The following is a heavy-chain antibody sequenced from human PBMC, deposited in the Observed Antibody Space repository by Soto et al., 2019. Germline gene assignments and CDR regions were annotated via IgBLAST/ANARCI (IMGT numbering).Heavy chain of an antibody. V-gene: IGHV3-33*01. CDR3: ARGYSTYYYGSGSYRSNYYYGMDV. J-gene: IGHJ6*02. Sequence: GGSLRLSCAASGFTFSSYGMHWVRQAPGKGLEWVAVIWYDGSNKYYADSVKGRFTISRDNSKNTLYLQMNSLRAEDTAVYYCARGYSTYYYGSGSYRSNYYYGMDVWGQGTTVTVSS. CDR1: GFTFSSYG. CDR2: IWYDGSNK. D-gene: IGHD3-10*01.